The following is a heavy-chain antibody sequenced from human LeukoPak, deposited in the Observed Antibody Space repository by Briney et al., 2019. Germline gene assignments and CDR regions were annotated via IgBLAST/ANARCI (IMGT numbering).Heavy chain of an antibody. CDR3: VYGGGYFQH. D-gene: IGHD4-23*01. J-gene: IGHJ1*01. CDR1: GFTFSSYS. CDR2: ISSSSNNI. V-gene: IGHV3-21*01. Sequence: PGGSLRLSCAASGFTFSSYSMDWVRQAPGKGLEWVLSISSSSNNIYYADSVKGRFTISRDNGKNSLYLLMNSLRAEDTAVYYCVYGGGYFQHWGQGTLVTVSS.